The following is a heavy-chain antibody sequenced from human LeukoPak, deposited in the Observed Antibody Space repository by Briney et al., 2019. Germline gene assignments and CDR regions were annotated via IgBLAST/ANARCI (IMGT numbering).Heavy chain of an antibody. CDR1: GFTFSSYA. D-gene: IGHD2-15*01. V-gene: IGHV3-53*04. J-gene: IGHJ4*02. Sequence: GGSLRLSCAASGFTFSSYAMSWVRQAPGKGLEWVSVIYSGGSTYYADSVKGRFTISRHNSKNTLYLQMNSLRAEDTAVYYCARDSVYCSGGSCYYYWGQGTLVTVSS. CDR2: IYSGGST. CDR3: ARDSVYCSGGSCYYY.